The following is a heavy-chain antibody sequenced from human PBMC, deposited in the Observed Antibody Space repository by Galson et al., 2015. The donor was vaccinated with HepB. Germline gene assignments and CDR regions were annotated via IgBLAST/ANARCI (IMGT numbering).Heavy chain of an antibody. D-gene: IGHD5-18*01. CDR3: ARAKYLYSTFDY. V-gene: IGHV1-2*04. CDR1: GYTFTGYY. CDR2: INPNSGGT. Sequence: SVKVSCKASGYTFTGYYMHWVRQAPEQGLEWMGWINPNSGGTNYAQKFQDWVTMTRDTSISTAYMELSRLRSDDTAVYFCARAKYLYSTFDYWGQGALVTVSS. J-gene: IGHJ4*02.